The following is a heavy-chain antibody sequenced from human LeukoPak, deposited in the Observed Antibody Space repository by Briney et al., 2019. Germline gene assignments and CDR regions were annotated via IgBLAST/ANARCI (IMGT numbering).Heavy chain of an antibody. Sequence: SETLSLTCAVYGVSFSGYYWSWIRQPPGKGLEWIGEINRSGSTNYNPSLKSRVTISVDTSKNQFSLKLSSVTAADTAVYYCARGLRDSVFVYWGQGTLVTVSS. J-gene: IGHJ4*02. CDR1: GVSFSGYY. CDR2: INRSGST. D-gene: IGHD3-10*01. V-gene: IGHV4-34*01. CDR3: ARGLRDSVFVY.